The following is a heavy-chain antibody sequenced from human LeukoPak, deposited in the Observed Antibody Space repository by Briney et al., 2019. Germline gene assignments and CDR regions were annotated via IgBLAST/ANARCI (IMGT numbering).Heavy chain of an antibody. J-gene: IGHJ4*02. Sequence: GGPLRHPRAASGFTLSDYPMSWLPHAPGKPLEWVSYISSSGSTIYYADSVKGRFTISRDNAKNSLYLQMNSLRAEDTAVYYCARDFPPRRWGQGTLVTVSS. CDR2: ISSSGSTI. V-gene: IGHV3-11*04. CDR3: ARDFPPRR. CDR1: GFTLSDYP.